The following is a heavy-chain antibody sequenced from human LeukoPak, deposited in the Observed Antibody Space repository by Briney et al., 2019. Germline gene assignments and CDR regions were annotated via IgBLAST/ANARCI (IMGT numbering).Heavy chain of an antibody. CDR1: GFTFSSYG. CDR2: IWYDGSNK. J-gene: IGHJ4*02. Sequence: GGSLRLSCAASGFTFSSYGMHWVRQAPGKGLEWVAVIWYDGSNKYYADSVKGRFTISRDNSKNTLYLQMNSLRAEDTVVYYCAKVLFEYSSSYYLSDYWGQGTLVTVSS. D-gene: IGHD6-6*01. V-gene: IGHV3-33*06. CDR3: AKVLFEYSSSYYLSDY.